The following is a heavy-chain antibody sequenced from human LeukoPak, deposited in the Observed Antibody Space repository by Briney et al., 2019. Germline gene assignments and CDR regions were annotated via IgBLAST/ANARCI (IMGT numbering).Heavy chain of an antibody. D-gene: IGHD1-26*01. CDR2: IYYSGST. V-gene: IGHV4-59*01. Sequence: PSETLSLTCTVSGGSISSYYWSWIRQPPGKGLEWLGYIYYSGSTNYNPSLKSRVTISVDTSKDQFSLKLSSVTAADTAVYYCAGSLERGLNWFDPWGQGTLVTVSS. CDR3: AGSLERGLNWFDP. J-gene: IGHJ5*02. CDR1: GGSISSYY.